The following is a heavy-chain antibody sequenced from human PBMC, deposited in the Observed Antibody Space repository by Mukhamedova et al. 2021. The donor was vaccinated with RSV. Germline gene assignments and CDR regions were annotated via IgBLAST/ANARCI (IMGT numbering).Heavy chain of an antibody. V-gene: IGHV3-53*01. Sequence: RDSSKNTLYLQMNSLRADDTAVYYCARVNDYSYYEFDSWGQGTLVTVSS. D-gene: IGHD4-11*01. CDR3: ARVNDYSYYEFDS. J-gene: IGHJ4*02.